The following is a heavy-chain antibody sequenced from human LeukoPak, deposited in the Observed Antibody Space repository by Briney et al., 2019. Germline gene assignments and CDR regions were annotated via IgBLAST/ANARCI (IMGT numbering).Heavy chain of an antibody. J-gene: IGHJ4*02. CDR2: VSAYNGNT. CDR1: GYTFTRYG. CDR3: ARDRSEGNRVPPACDD. V-gene: IGHV1-18*04. Sequence: ASVKVSCEASGYTFTRYGISWVPHAPGQALEWMGWVSAYNGNTNYAQMPQGRVTMTTDTSTSTDSMELRSLRSDDTAVYYCARDRSEGNRVPPACDDWGQGTLVTVSS. D-gene: IGHD2-2*01.